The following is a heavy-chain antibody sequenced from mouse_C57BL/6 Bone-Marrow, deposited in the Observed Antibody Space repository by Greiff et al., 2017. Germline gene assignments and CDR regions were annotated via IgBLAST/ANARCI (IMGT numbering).Heavy chain of an antibody. CDR1: GYTFTDYY. J-gene: IGHJ4*01. CDR2: INPYNGGT. CDR3: ARTGTFYAMDY. V-gene: IGHV1-19*01. Sequence: EVQLVESGPVLVKPGASVKMSCKASGYTFTDYYMNWVKQSHGKSLEWIGVINPYNGGTSYNQKFKGKATLTVDQSSSTAYMELNSLTSEDSAVYYCARTGTFYAMDYWGQGTSVTVSS. D-gene: IGHD4-1*01.